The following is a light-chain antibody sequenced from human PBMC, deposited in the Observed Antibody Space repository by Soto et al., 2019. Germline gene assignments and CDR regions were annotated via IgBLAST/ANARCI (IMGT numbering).Light chain of an antibody. V-gene: IGLV2-23*01. CDR2: EGS. CDR3: CSYAGSTTVV. CDR1: SSDVGSYNL. Sequence: QSALTQPASVSGSPGQSITISCTGTSSDVGSYNLVSWYQQHPGKAPKLMIYEGSKRPSGVSNRFSGSKSGYTASLTIAGLQAEDEAYYYCCSYAGSTTVVFGGGTKVTVL. J-gene: IGLJ2*01.